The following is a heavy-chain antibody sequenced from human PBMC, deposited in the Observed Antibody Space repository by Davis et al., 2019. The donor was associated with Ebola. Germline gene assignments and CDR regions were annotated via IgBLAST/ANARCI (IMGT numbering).Heavy chain of an antibody. CDR3: ARGVTMVRGVDWFDP. Sequence: AASVKVSCKASGYTFTSYGISWVRQAPGQGLEWMGWISAYNDNTNYAQKLQGRVTMTTDTSTSTAYMELRSLRSDDTAVYYCARGVTMVRGVDWFDPWGQGTLVTVSS. V-gene: IGHV1-18*01. CDR1: GYTFTSYG. CDR2: ISAYNDNT. D-gene: IGHD3-10*01. J-gene: IGHJ5*02.